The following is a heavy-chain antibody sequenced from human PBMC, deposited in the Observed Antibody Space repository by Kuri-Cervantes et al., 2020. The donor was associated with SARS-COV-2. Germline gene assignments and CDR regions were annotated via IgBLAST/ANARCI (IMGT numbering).Heavy chain of an antibody. J-gene: IGHJ2*01. CDR3: ARGRIGYSSGWSYWYFDL. D-gene: IGHD6-19*01. Sequence: ESLKISCAVYGGSFSGYYWSWIRQPPGKGLEWIGEINHSGSTNYNPSLKSRVTILVDTSKNQFSLKLSSVTAADTAVYYCARGRIGYSSGWSYWYFDLWGRGTLVTVSS. CDR2: INHSGST. V-gene: IGHV4-34*01. CDR1: GGSFSGYY.